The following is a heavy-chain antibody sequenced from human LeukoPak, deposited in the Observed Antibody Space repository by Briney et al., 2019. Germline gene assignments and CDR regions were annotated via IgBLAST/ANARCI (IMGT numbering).Heavy chain of an antibody. CDR1: GYTFTSYG. Sequence: GASVKVSCKASGYTFTSYGISWGRQAPGQGLEWMGWISAYNGNTNYAQKLQGRVTMTTDTSTSTAYMELRSLRSDDTAVYYCARASRDYGDYVGANWFDPWGQGTLVTVSS. CDR2: ISAYNGNT. J-gene: IGHJ5*02. V-gene: IGHV1-18*01. D-gene: IGHD4-17*01. CDR3: ARASRDYGDYVGANWFDP.